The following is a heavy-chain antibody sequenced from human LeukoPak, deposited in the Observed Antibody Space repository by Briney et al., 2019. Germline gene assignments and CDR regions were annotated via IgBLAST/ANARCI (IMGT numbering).Heavy chain of an antibody. CDR1: GFTFSNYW. CDR2: IKQDGSEK. Sequence: GGSLRLSCAASGFTFSNYWMSWVRQAPGKGLEWVANIKQDGSEKYYVNSVKGRFTISRDNAKNSLYLQMNSLRAEDTAIYYCAREDDWNYEDYWGQGTLVTVSS. V-gene: IGHV3-7*01. J-gene: IGHJ4*02. CDR3: AREDDWNYEDY. D-gene: IGHD1-7*01.